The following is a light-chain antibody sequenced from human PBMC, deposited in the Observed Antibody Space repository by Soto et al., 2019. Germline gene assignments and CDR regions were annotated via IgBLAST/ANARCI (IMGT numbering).Light chain of an antibody. CDR3: QSEDSSMSVSYV. Sequence: QSVLTQPRSVSWAPVQRVTISCTWSSSNIGAGYYVHCYQQRPGTAPKLLIYGNKNRPSGVPDRFSGSKSGTSASLAITGLQAEDEADYYCQSEDSSMSVSYVFGKRTKVTVL. CDR2: GNK. V-gene: IGLV1-40*01. J-gene: IGLJ1*01. CDR1: SSNIGAGYY.